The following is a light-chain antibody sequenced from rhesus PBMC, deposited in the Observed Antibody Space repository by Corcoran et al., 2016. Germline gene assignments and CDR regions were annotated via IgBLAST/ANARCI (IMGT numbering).Light chain of an antibody. Sequence: DIQMTQSPSSLSASVGDRVIITCRASQTISSYLAWFQQKPGKVPKPLSYAASRLASGVPSRFSGSGSGTVFTLTISSLQPEDFATYYFQQHNGPPLTFGGGTKVEIK. CDR2: AAS. CDR1: QTISSY. V-gene: IGKV1-44*02. J-gene: IGKJ4*01. CDR3: QQHNGPPLT.